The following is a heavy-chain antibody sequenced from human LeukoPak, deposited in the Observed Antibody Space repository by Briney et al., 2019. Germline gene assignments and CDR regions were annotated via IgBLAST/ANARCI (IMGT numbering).Heavy chain of an antibody. V-gene: IGHV4-59*11. J-gene: IGHJ6*03. Sequence: SETLSLTCTVSGGSISSHYWSWIRQPPEKGLEWIGYIYYSGSTNYNPSLKSRVTISVDTSKNQFSLKLSSVTAADTAVYYCARVEAVAGIDYMDVWGKGTTVTVSS. CDR3: ARVEAVAGIDYMDV. D-gene: IGHD6-19*01. CDR2: IYYSGST. CDR1: GGSISSHY.